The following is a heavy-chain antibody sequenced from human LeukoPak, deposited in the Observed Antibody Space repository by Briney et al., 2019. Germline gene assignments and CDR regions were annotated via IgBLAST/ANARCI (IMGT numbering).Heavy chain of an antibody. CDR1: GYSISSGYY. Sequence: KPSETLSLTCSVSGYSISSGYYWGWIRQPPGKGLEWIGSSNHSGSSYYNPSLKSRVTILVDTSRNQFSLKLTSVTVADTAVYYCAKDTYDSRGYYPWDHWGQGTLVTVSS. J-gene: IGHJ4*02. V-gene: IGHV4-38-2*02. CDR2: SNHSGSS. CDR3: AKDTYDSRGYYPWDH. D-gene: IGHD3-22*01.